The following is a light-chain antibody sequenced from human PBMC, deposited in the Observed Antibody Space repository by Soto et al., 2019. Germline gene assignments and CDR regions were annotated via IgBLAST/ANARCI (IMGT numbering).Light chain of an antibody. CDR3: QQYSSSPPIT. CDR1: QSVTNSY. J-gene: IGKJ5*01. V-gene: IGKV3-20*01. CDR2: GAS. Sequence: EIVLTQSPDTLSLSPGEGATLSCRASQSVTNSYLAWYQQKPGQAPRLLIYGASTRATGIPDRFSGSGSGTDFTLTISRLEPEDFAVYYCQQYSSSPPITFGQGTRLEIK.